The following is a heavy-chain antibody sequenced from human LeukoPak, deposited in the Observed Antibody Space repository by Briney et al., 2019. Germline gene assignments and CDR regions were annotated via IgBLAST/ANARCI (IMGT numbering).Heavy chain of an antibody. CDR3: ARDYSSGWYVGVY. CDR2: INPNSGGT. D-gene: IGHD6-19*01. V-gene: IGHV1-2*06. Sequence: ASVKVSCKASGGTFSSYAISWVRQAPGQGLEWMGRINPNSGGTNYAQKFQGRVTMTRDTSTSTAYMELSRLRSDDTAVYYCARDYSSGWYVGVYWGQGTLVTVSS. J-gene: IGHJ4*02. CDR1: GGTFSSYA.